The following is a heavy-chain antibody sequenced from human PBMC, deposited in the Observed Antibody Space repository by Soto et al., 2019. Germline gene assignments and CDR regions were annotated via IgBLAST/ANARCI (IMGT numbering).Heavy chain of an antibody. CDR3: PRLTASVWGFDY. D-gene: IGHD6-19*01. J-gene: IGHJ4*02. CDR1: GFTVSSHY. CDR2: IYSGGTT. V-gene: IGHV3-53*01. Sequence: EVQLVESGGGLIQPGGSMRLSCAASGFTVSSHYMSWVRQAPGRGLEWVSFIYSGGTTYYADSVKGRFTISRDSSKNTLYLQMNSLRAEDTAVYYCPRLTASVWGFDYWGQGALVTVSS.